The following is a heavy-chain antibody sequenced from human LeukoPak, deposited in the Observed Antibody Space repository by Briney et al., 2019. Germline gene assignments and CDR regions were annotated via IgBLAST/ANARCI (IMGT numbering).Heavy chain of an antibody. Sequence: PSETLSLTCAVSGGSISSSNWWSWVRQPPGKGLEWIGEIYHSGSTNYNPSLKRRVTISVDKSKNQFSLKLSSVTAADTAVYYCASWSKYDFWSGYLPAYGMDVWGQGTTVTVSS. V-gene: IGHV4-4*02. D-gene: IGHD3-3*01. J-gene: IGHJ6*02. CDR2: IYHSGST. CDR1: GGSISSSNW. CDR3: ASWSKYDFWSGYLPAYGMDV.